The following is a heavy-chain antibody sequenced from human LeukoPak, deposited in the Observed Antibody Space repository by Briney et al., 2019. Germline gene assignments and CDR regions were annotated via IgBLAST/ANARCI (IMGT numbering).Heavy chain of an antibody. CDR2: ISGSGGST. Sequence: GGSLRLSCAASGFTVSSNYMSWVRQAPGKGLEWVSAISGSGGSTYYADSVKGRFTISRDNSKNTLYLQMNSLRAEDTAVYYCAKSRQYYGSGTNDYWGQGTLVTVSS. D-gene: IGHD3-10*01. CDR1: GFTVSSNY. CDR3: AKSRQYYGSGTNDY. V-gene: IGHV3-23*01. J-gene: IGHJ4*02.